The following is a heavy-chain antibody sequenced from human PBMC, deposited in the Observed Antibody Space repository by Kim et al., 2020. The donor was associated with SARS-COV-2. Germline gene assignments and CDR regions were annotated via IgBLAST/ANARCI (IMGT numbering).Heavy chain of an antibody. J-gene: IGHJ6*03. CDR3: ARDSSGWYRYYYMDV. Sequence: ASVKVSCKASGYTFTSYGISWVRQAPGQGLEWMGWISAYNGNTNYAQNLQGRVTMTTDTSTSTAYMELRSLRSDDTAVYYCARDSSGWYRYYYMDVWGKGTTVTVSS. CDR2: ISAYNGNT. D-gene: IGHD6-19*01. CDR1: GYTFTSYG. V-gene: IGHV1-18*01.